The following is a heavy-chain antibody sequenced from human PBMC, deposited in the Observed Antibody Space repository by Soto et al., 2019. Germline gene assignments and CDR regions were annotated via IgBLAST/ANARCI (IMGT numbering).Heavy chain of an antibody. CDR2: ISAYNGNT. CDR1: GYTFTSYG. Sequence: QVQLVQSGAEVKKPGASVKVSCKASGYTFTSYGISWVRQAPGQGLEWMGWISAYNGNTNYAQKLQGRVTMTTDTSTSTAYMDLMSLRSDVTAVYYCARVTKWLDPDDAFDIWGQGTMVTVSS. D-gene: IGHD6-19*01. CDR3: ARVTKWLDPDDAFDI. J-gene: IGHJ3*02. V-gene: IGHV1-18*01.